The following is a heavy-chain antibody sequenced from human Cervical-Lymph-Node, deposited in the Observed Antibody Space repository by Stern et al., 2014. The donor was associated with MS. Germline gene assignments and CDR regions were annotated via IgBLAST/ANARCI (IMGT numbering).Heavy chain of an antibody. CDR3: GRNESQYTSPPDFDP. J-gene: IGHJ5*02. CDR1: GYSFTSRW. D-gene: IGHD6-19*01. CDR2: IDPSDSYT. V-gene: IGHV5-10-1*01. Sequence: VQLGQSGPEVKKPGESLRISCKGSGYSFTSRWISWVRQLPGNGLEWMGRIDPSDSYTDYRPSFQGHVTISADKSITTAYLQWSSLRPSDTAVYYGGRNESQYTSPPDFDPWGREPLFTVSS.